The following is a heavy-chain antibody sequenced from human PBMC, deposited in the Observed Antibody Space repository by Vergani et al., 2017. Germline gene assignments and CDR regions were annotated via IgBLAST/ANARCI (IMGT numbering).Heavy chain of an antibody. CDR1: GGSISSSSYY. Sequence: LQLQESGPGLVKPSETLSLTCTVSGGSISSSSYYWGWIRQPPGKGLEWIGSIYYSGSTYYNPSLKSRVTISVDTSKNQFSLKLSSVTAADTAVYYCARQGGYSYGFNFDYWGQGTLVTVSS. D-gene: IGHD5-18*01. J-gene: IGHJ4*02. V-gene: IGHV4-39*01. CDR3: ARQGGYSYGFNFDY. CDR2: IYYSGST.